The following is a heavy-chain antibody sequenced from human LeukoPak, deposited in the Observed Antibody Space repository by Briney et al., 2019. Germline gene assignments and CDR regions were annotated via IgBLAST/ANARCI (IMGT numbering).Heavy chain of an antibody. CDR3: ARTTVSTTYFDY. V-gene: IGHV5-51*01. D-gene: IGHD4-17*01. CDR1: GYSFTSYW. J-gene: IGHJ4*02. Sequence: GESLKISCKGSGYSFTSYWIGWVRLLPGKGLEWMGIIYPADSDTRHSPSFQGQVTISADKSLNTAYLQWNSLEASDTAMYYCARTTVSTTYFDYWGQGSLVTVSS. CDR2: IYPADSDT.